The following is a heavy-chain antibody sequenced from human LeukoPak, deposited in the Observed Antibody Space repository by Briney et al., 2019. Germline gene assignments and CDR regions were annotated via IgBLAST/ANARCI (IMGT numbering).Heavy chain of an antibody. CDR1: GYTFTGYY. CDR3: ARARKKGHYGDYTPFDY. Sequence: ASVKVSCKASGYTFTGYYMHWVRQAPGQGLEWMGWINPNSGGTNYAQKFQGRVTMTRDTSINTAYMELSRLRSDDTAVYYCARARKKGHYGDYTPFDYWGQGTLVTVSS. J-gene: IGHJ4*02. CDR2: INPNSGGT. D-gene: IGHD4-17*01. V-gene: IGHV1-2*02.